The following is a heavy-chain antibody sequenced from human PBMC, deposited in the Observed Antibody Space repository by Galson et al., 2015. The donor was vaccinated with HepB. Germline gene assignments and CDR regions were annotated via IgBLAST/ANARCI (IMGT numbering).Heavy chain of an antibody. Sequence: SLRLSCAASGFTFSNYGMHWVRQAPGKGLEWVAVISYDGSNKYYADSVKGRFTISRDNSKNTLYLQMNSLRAEDTALYYCAKDPYLYSALAGTMAGFDYWGQGTRVTGSS. D-gene: IGHD6-19*01. V-gene: IGHV3-30*18. CDR2: ISYDGSNK. J-gene: IGHJ4*02. CDR1: GFTFSNYG. CDR3: AKDPYLYSALAGTMAGFDY.